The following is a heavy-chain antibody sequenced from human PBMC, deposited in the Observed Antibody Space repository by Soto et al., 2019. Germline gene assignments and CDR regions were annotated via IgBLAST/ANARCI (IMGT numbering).Heavy chain of an antibody. J-gene: IGHJ3*01. V-gene: IGHV1-69*01. CDR2: FIPIIGGG. CDR1: GGTFRNLA. CDR3: ARRSGSHSNAFDF. D-gene: IGHD1-26*01. Sequence: QVQLVQSGAEVEKPGSSVKVSCKASGGTFRNLAINWVRQAPGQGLEWMGGFIPIIGGGINAQKFQGRVTFTPDESTSTAYMELSSLKSEDTAMYLCARRSGSHSNAFDFWGQGKMVTVSS.